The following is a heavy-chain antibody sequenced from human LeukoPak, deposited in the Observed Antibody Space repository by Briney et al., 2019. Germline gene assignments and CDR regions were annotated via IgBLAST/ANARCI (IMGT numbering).Heavy chain of an antibody. CDR2: INHSGST. J-gene: IGHJ3*02. Sequence: PSETLSLTCAVYGGSFSGYYWSWIRQPPGKGLEWIGEINHSGSTNYNPSLKSRVTISVDTSKNQFSLKLSSVTAADTAVYYCARDVLEDGYRMADAFDIWGQGTMVTVSS. CDR3: ARDVLEDGYRMADAFDI. V-gene: IGHV4-34*01. CDR1: GGSFSGYY. D-gene: IGHD5-24*01.